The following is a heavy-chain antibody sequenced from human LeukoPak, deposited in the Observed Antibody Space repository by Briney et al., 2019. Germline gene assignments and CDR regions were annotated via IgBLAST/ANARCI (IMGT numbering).Heavy chain of an antibody. CDR2: IRYDGSNK. V-gene: IGHV3-30*02. D-gene: IGHD6-13*01. J-gene: IGHJ4*02. CDR1: GFTFSSYG. Sequence: GGSLRLSCAASGFTFSSYGMPWVRQAPGKGLEWVAFIRYDGSNKYYADSVKGRFTISRDNSKNTLYLQMNSLRAEDTAVYYCAKIIRDSSWFGQLGYWGQGTLVTVSS. CDR3: AKIIRDSSWFGQLGY.